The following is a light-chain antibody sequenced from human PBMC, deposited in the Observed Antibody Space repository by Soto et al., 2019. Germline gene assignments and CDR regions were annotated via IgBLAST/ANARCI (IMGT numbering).Light chain of an antibody. CDR3: QSYDSSLSGRV. Sequence: QAVVTQPPSVSGAPGQRVIISCTGSSSNIGADSGVHWYQQLPGTAPKLLIYGDNNRPSGVPDRFSGSKSGTSASLAITGPRAEDEADYYCQSYDSSLSGRVFGGGTKVTVL. J-gene: IGLJ3*02. CDR1: SSNIGADSG. V-gene: IGLV1-40*01. CDR2: GDN.